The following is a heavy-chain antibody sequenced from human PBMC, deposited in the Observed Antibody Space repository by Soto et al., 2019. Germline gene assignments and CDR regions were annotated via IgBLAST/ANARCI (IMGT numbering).Heavy chain of an antibody. Sequence: QLQLQESGPGLVKPSETLSLTCTVSGGPISSTTYYWGWIRQPPGKGLEWIGSIYYSGSTEYSPSLESRVPITVDTSNSQFYLRLTSVTAAVRAMYYYASQRFTVIVGAGEFDYWGKGTLVTVSS. CDR3: ASQRFTVIVGAGEFDY. D-gene: IGHD1-26*01. CDR1: GGPISSTTYY. CDR2: IYYSGST. J-gene: IGHJ4*02. V-gene: IGHV4-39*01.